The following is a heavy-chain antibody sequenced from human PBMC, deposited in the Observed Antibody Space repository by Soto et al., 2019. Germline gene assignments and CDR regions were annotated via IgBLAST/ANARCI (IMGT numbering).Heavy chain of an antibody. Sequence: QVQLVQSGAEVKKPGASVKVSCKASGYIFINYYIHWVRQARGQGLEWIGIINPNGGSTNYAQKFRGRVTLARDTSTSTVYMDLSSLRSEDTAMYYCARDFAAGDFWGQGTLVTVSS. D-gene: IGHD6-13*01. CDR3: ARDFAAGDF. J-gene: IGHJ4*02. CDR1: GYIFINYY. V-gene: IGHV1-46*01. CDR2: INPNGGST.